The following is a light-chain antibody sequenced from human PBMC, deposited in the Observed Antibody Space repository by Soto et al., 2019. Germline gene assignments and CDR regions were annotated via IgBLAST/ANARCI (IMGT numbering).Light chain of an antibody. CDR2: FDS. CDR1: QSLLYNNTYNY. J-gene: IGKJ5*01. V-gene: IGKV2-28*01. CDR3: MQALQSLT. Sequence: EIVMTQSPLTLPVTPGEPASISCRSSQSLLYNNTYNYLDWYVQKPGQSPQLLSYFDSNRAPGVPDRFSGSGSGTDFTLKINRVEAEDVGTYYCMQALQSLTFGQGTRLEIQ.